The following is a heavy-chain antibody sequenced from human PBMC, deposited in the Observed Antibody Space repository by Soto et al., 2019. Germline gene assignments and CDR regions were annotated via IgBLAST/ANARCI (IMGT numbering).Heavy chain of an antibody. CDR1: GFTFSNYA. CDR2: ISAAANT. CDR3: AKQVRDGTSSPYIFDY. J-gene: IGHJ4*02. Sequence: PGGSLRLSCAASGFTFSNYAMSWVRQAPGKGLEWVSAISAAANTYYADSAKGRFTISRDNSKNTLSLQMNSLRAEDTAVYYCAKQVRDGTSSPYIFDYWGQGSLVTVSS. V-gene: IGHV3-23*01. D-gene: IGHD6-6*01.